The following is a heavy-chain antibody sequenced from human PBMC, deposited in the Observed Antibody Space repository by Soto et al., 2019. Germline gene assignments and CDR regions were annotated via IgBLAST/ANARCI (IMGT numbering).Heavy chain of an antibody. CDR2: IHYSGTA. J-gene: IGHJ5*02. V-gene: IGHV4-59*01. Sequence: SETLSLTCTGSGGSINSFFWSWIRQPPGKGLEWIAYIHYSGTANYNPSLKSRVTISRDTSKNEFSLKLSSVSTADTAMYYCARLTYYDSTGAFDHWGQGALVTVSS. D-gene: IGHD3-22*01. CDR3: ARLTYYDSTGAFDH. CDR1: GGSINSFF.